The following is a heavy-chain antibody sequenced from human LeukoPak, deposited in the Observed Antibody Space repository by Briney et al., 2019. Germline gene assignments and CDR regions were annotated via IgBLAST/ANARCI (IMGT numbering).Heavy chain of an antibody. CDR1: GYTFTSYA. Sequence: ASVKVSCKASGYTFTSYAMNWVRQAPGQGLEWMGGINTNTGNPTYAHGFTGWFVFSLDTSVSTAYLQISSLKAEDTVVYYCARYGDYVDYWGQGTLVTVSS. CDR2: INTNTGNP. D-gene: IGHD4-17*01. V-gene: IGHV7-4-1*02. J-gene: IGHJ4*02. CDR3: ARYGDYVDY.